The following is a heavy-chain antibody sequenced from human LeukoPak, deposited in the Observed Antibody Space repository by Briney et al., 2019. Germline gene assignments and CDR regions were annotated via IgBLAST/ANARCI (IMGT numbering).Heavy chain of an antibody. D-gene: IGHD3-10*01. J-gene: IGHJ4*02. Sequence: ASVKVSCKTSEDSFSTHTVSWVRQAPGQGLEWIGGFIPIFDESRYADKFQGRVTITKDDSTNTAYMELSSLRSDDSAVYFCARGRHYYGSEFDSWGQGTLVTVSS. CDR1: EDSFSTHT. CDR3: ARGRHYYGSEFDS. CDR2: FIPIFDES. V-gene: IGHV1-69*05.